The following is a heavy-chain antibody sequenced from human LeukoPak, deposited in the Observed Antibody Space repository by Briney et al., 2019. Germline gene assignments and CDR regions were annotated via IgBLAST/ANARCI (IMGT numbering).Heavy chain of an antibody. V-gene: IGHV4-4*07. CDR2: IYTSGST. J-gene: IGHJ4*02. CDR1: GGSISSYY. CDR3: ARGYDSSGYYHPLDY. Sequence: KPSETLSLTCTVTGGSISSYYWSWIRQPPGKGLEWIGRIYTSGSTNYNPSLKSRVTMSVDTSKNQFSLKLSSVTAADTAVYYCARGYDSSGYYHPLDYWGQGTLVTVSS. D-gene: IGHD3-22*01.